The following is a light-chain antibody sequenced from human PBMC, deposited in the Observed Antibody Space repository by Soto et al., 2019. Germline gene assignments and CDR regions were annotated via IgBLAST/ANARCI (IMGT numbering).Light chain of an antibody. CDR2: YDD. CDR3: AAWDDSLNAFV. CDR1: SSNIGDNA. J-gene: IGLJ1*01. V-gene: IGLV1-36*01. Sequence: QSVLTQPPSVSEVPSQTVTLSCSGGSSNIGDNAVNWYQHVPGKAPKLLIYYDDLLAPGVSARFSGSKYGTSASLAISELQSEDEADYYCAAWDDSLNAFVFGPGTKVTVL.